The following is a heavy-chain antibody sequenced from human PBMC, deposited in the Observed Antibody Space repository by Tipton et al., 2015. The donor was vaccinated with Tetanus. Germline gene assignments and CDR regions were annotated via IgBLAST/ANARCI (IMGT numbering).Heavy chain of an antibody. J-gene: IGHJ4*02. V-gene: IGHV4-59*12. CDR3: ARNTVAGTVTFDY. CDR1: GGSISSYF. CDR2: IYYSGST. D-gene: IGHD6-19*01. Sequence: GLVKPSETLSLTCTVSGGSISSYFWSWIRQPPGKGLEWIGYIYYSGSTNYNPSLKSRVTISVDTSKNQFSLKLSSVTAADTAVYYCARNTVAGTVTFDYWGQGTLVTVSS.